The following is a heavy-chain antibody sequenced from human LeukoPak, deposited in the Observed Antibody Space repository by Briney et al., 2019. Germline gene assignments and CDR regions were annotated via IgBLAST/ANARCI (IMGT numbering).Heavy chain of an antibody. CDR3: TGDPPTAYYYDSSGYYGDY. CDR2: IKSKTDGGTT. Sequence: PGGSLRLSCAASGFTFSNAWMSWVRQAPGKGLEWVGRIKSKTDGGTTDYAAPVKGRFTISRDDSKNTLYLKMNSLKPEATAVYYCTGDPPTAYYYDSSGYYGDYWGQGTLVTVSS. CDR1: GFTFSNAW. V-gene: IGHV3-15*01. D-gene: IGHD3-22*01. J-gene: IGHJ4*02.